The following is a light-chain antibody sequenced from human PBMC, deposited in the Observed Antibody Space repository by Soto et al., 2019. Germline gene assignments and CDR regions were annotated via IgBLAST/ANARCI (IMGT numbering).Light chain of an antibody. CDR1: QSISVW. J-gene: IGKJ1*01. CDR3: QHYNSYSEA. V-gene: IGKV1-5*03. Sequence: DIQMTQSPSTLSASVGDRVTITCRASQSISVWLAWYQQKPGKAPKLLIYKASTLKSGVPSRFSGSGSGTEFTLTISSLQPDDFATYYCQHYNSYSEAFGQGTKVDIX. CDR2: KAS.